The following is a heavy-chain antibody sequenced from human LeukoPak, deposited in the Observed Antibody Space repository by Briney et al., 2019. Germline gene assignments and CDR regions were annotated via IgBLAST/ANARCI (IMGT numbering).Heavy chain of an antibody. D-gene: IGHD3-22*01. CDR1: GFSFAGHA. CDR3: AKDMDSSAPDY. J-gene: IGHJ4*02. CDR2: ISYDGSNK. Sequence: GGSLRLSCAASGFSFAGHAMHWVRQAPGKGLEWVAVISYDGSNKYYADPVKGRFTISRDNSKNTLYLQMNSLRAEDTAVYYCAKDMDSSAPDYWGQGTLVTVSS. V-gene: IGHV3-30*04.